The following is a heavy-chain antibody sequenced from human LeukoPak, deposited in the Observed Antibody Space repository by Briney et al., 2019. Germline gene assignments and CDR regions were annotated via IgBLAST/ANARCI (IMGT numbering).Heavy chain of an antibody. J-gene: IGHJ4*02. D-gene: IGHD3-10*01. CDR1: GGTFSSYA. Sequence: GASVKVSCKASGGTFSSYAISWVRQAPGQGLEWMGGIIPIFGTANYAQKFQGRVKITADESTSTAYMELSSLRSEDTAVYSCARDEVRGVIISAGYDYWGQGTLVTVSS. CDR3: ARDEVRGVIISAGYDY. CDR2: IIPIFGTA. V-gene: IGHV1-69*13.